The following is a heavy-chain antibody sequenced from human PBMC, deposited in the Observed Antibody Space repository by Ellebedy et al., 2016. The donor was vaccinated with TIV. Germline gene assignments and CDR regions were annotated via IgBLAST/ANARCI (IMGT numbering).Heavy chain of an antibody. CDR3: ARVGDYGSGSYYP. Sequence: AASVKVSCKASGYTFTSYYMHWVRQAPGQGLEWMGWINPNSGGTNYAQKFQGRVTMTRDTSISTAYMELSRLRSDDTAVYYCARVGDYGSGSYYPWGQGTLVTVSS. CDR2: INPNSGGT. V-gene: IGHV1-2*02. D-gene: IGHD3-10*01. J-gene: IGHJ5*02. CDR1: GYTFTSYY.